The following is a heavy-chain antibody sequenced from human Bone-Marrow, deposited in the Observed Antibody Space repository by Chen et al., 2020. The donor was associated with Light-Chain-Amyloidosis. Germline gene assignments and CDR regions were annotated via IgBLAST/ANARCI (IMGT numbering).Heavy chain of an antibody. CDR3: ARRRDGYNFDY. Sequence: EVQLEQSGPEGKKTGESLQISCKGSGYTFPNYSIGLVRQMPGKGLGWMGVIYPDDSDARYSPSFEGQVTISADKSITTAYLQWRSLKASDTAMYYCARRRDGYNFDYWGQGTLVTVSS. CDR1: GYTFPNYS. J-gene: IGHJ4*02. V-gene: IGHV5-51*01. CDR2: IYPDDSDA. D-gene: IGHD5-12*01.